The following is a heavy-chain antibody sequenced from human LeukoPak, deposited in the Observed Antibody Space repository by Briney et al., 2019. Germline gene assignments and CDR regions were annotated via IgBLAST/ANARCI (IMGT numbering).Heavy chain of an antibody. J-gene: IGHJ2*01. Sequence: PSETLSLTCAVYGGSFSGYYWSWIRQPPGKGLEWIGDINHSGSTNYNPSLKSRVTISVDTSKNQFSLKLSSVTAADTAVYYCARDNGGDYWYSDIWGRGTLVTVSS. CDR3: ARDNGGDYWYSDI. D-gene: IGHD2-21*01. CDR2: INHSGST. V-gene: IGHV4-34*01. CDR1: GGSFSGYY.